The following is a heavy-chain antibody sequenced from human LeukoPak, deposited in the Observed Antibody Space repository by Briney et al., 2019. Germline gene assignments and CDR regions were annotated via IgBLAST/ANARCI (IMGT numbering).Heavy chain of an antibody. Sequence: GESLKISCKGSGYSFTSYWIGWVRQLPGKGLEWMGIIYPGDSGTRYSPSFQGQVTISADKSISTAYLQWSSLKASDTAMYYCARLSFEYSSSFDYWGQGTLVTVSS. V-gene: IGHV5-51*01. CDR1: GYSFTSYW. CDR3: ARLSFEYSSSFDY. J-gene: IGHJ4*02. D-gene: IGHD6-6*01. CDR2: IYPGDSGT.